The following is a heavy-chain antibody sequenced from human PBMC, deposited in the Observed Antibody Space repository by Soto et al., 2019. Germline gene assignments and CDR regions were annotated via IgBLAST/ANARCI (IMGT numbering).Heavy chain of an antibody. Sequence: GGSLRLSCAASGLTFSSCSMGWVRQDPGKGLEWVSDIIDSGGSTYYADSVKGRFTISRDNSKSTLYLQMNSLRAEDTAVYYCGKGRSYYYYGVDVWGQGTTVTVSS. CDR2: IIDSGGST. CDR3: GKGRSYYYYGVDV. CDR1: GLTFSSCS. V-gene: IGHV3-23*01. J-gene: IGHJ6*02.